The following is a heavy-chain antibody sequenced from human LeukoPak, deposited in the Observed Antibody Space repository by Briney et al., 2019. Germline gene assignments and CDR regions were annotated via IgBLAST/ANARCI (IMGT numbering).Heavy chain of an antibody. D-gene: IGHD3-3*01. CDR3: AKGQDYDFWSGYYSAFDY. CDR1: GFTFSSYW. J-gene: IGHJ4*02. V-gene: IGHV3-7*01. Sequence: GGSLRLSCAASGFTFSSYWMSWVRQAPGKGLEWVANIKQDGSEKYYVDSVKGRFTISRDNAKNSLYLQMNSMRAEDTAVYYCAKGQDYDFWSGYYSAFDYWGQGTLLTVSS. CDR2: IKQDGSEK.